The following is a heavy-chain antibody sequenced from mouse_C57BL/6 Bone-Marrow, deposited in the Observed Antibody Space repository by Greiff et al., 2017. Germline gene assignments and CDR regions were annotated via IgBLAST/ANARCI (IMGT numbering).Heavy chain of an antibody. J-gene: IGHJ1*03. CDR1: GYTFTDYY. Sequence: VQLKESGPVLVKPGASVKMSCKASGYTFTDYYMNWVKQSPGQSLEWIGVINPYNGGTSYNQKFKGKATLTVDKSSSTAYMELNSLTSEDSAVYYCARPRGYWYFDVWGTGTTVTVSS. V-gene: IGHV1-19*01. CDR3: ARPRGYWYFDV. CDR2: INPYNGGT.